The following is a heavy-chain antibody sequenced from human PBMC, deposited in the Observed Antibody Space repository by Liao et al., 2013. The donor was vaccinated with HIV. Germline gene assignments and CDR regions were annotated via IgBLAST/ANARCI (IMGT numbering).Heavy chain of an antibody. V-gene: IGHV4-61*02. Sequence: QVQLQESGPGLVKPSQTLSLTCTVSGGSISSGSYYWSWIRQPAGKGLEWIGRIYTSGSTNYNPSLQESSHHISRHVQEPTISLEVSRSVTAADTAVYYCARIVVAGTFRFDPRADGTAGHR. J-gene: IGHJ5*02. CDR3: ARIVVAGTFRFDP. CDR2: IYTSGST. D-gene: IGHD6-19*01. CDR1: GGSISSGSYY.